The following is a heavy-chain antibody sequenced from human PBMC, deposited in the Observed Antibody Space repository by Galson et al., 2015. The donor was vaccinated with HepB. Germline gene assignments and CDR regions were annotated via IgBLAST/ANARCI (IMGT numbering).Heavy chain of an antibody. CDR2: IKQDGSEK. Sequence: SLRLSCAASGLSFGTRWMSWVRQAPGKGLEWVANIKQDGSEKFYVDSVKGRFTISRDNAKSSLYLQMSSLRAEDTAVYYCASRAYNYVWGSYRPIGYFDLWGRGTLFTVSS. V-gene: IGHV3-7*03. D-gene: IGHD3-16*02. CDR1: GLSFGTRW. J-gene: IGHJ2*01. CDR3: ASRAYNYVWGSYRPIGYFDL.